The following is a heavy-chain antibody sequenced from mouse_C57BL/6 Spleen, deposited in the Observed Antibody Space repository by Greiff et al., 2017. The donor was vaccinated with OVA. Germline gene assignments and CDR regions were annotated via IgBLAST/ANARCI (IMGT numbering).Heavy chain of an antibody. CDR1: GYTFTDYY. J-gene: IGHJ2*01. CDR2: INPNNGGT. Sequence: EVQLQQSGPELVKPGASVKISCKASGYTFTDYYMNWVKQSHGKSLEWIGDINPNNGGTSYNQKFKGKATLTVDKSSSTAYMELRSLTSEDSAVYYCARNGYDRPFDYWGQGTTLTVSS. V-gene: IGHV1-26*01. D-gene: IGHD2-2*01. CDR3: ARNGYDRPFDY.